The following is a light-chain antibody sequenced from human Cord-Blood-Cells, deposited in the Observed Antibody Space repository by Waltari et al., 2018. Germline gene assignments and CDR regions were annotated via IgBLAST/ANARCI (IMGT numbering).Light chain of an antibody. CDR1: STAVGGYNS. CDR3: CSYAGSYTWV. Sequence: QSALTPPRSVSGSPGQSVTIPCTGASTAVGGYNSVHLYQQHPGKAPKLMIYDVSKRPSGVPDRFSGSKSGNTASLTISGLQAEDEADYYCCSYAGSYTWVFGGGTKLTVL. CDR2: DVS. V-gene: IGLV2-11*01. J-gene: IGLJ3*02.